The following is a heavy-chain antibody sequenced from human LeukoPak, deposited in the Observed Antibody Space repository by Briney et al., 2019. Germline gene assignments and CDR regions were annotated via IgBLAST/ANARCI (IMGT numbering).Heavy chain of an antibody. Sequence: GGSLRLSCEASGFTLSRHWMTWVRQAPGKGLEWVSAISGSGGSTYYADSVKGRFTISRDNSKNTLYLQMNSLRAEDTAVYYCAKDQGWLRLGGLFDYWGQGTLVTVSS. V-gene: IGHV3-23*01. D-gene: IGHD5-12*01. CDR2: ISGSGGST. J-gene: IGHJ4*02. CDR3: AKDQGWLRLGGLFDY. CDR1: GFTLSRHW.